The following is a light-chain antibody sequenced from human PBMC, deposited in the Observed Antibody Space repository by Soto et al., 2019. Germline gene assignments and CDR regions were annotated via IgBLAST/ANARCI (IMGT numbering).Light chain of an antibody. V-gene: IGLV2-14*01. CDR1: SSDVGGYNY. Sequence: QSALTQPASVSGSPGQSITISFTGTSSDVGGYNYVSWYQQHPGKAPKLMIYDVSNRPSGVSNRFSGSKSGNTASLTISGLQAEDEADYYCSSYTISSTSYVFGTGTKVTVL. J-gene: IGLJ1*01. CDR3: SSYTISSTSYV. CDR2: DVS.